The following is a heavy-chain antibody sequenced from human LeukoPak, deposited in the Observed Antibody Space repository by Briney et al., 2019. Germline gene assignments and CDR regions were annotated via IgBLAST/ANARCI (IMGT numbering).Heavy chain of an antibody. V-gene: IGHV3-30*02. CDR1: GFTFSNYG. CDR2: IPYDGSNE. CDR3: AKDRGIAAAYYFMDV. J-gene: IGHJ6*03. D-gene: IGHD6-13*01. Sequence: GGSLRLSCAASGFTFSNYGMHWVRQAPGKGLEWVAFIPYDGSNEYYADSVKGRFTISRGNSKNTLYLEMNSLRAEDTAMYYCAKDRGIAAAYYFMDVWGKGTTVTVSS.